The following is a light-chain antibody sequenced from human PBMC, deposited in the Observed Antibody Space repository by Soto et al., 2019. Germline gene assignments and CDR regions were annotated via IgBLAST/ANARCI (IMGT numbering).Light chain of an antibody. CDR3: QQYGNSPVT. CDR1: QSVSSNY. Sequence: EIVLTHSPGTLSLSPGERATLSCRASQSVSSNYLAWYQHKPGQAPRLLIYGASRRAPGIADRFSGSGSGTDFILTISRLEPEDFAVYFCQQYGNSPVTFGQGTKVEIK. V-gene: IGKV3-20*01. J-gene: IGKJ2*01. CDR2: GAS.